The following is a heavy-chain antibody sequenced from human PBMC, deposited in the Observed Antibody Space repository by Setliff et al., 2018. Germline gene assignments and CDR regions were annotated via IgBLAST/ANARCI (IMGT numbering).Heavy chain of an antibody. CDR1: GYTFTSYG. CDR2: ISAYNGNT. Sequence: ASVKVSCKASGYTFTSYGISWVRQVPGQGLEWMGWISAYNGNTNYAQKLQGRVTMTTDTSTSTAYMELRSLRSDDTAVYYCARVVGDYDYEDYYYYGMDVWGQGTTVTVS. V-gene: IGHV1-18*01. CDR3: ARVVGDYDYEDYYYYGMDV. D-gene: IGHD4-17*01. J-gene: IGHJ6*02.